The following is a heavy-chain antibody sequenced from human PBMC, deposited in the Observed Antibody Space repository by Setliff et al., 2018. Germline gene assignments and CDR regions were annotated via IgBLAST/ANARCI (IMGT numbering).Heavy chain of an antibody. V-gene: IGHV4-31*03. CDR1: GDSISSISYY. CDR3: ARAADSYGPPRSYMDV. Sequence: TSETLSLTCTVPGDSISSISYYWGWIRQPPGKGLEWIGYIYYSGSTYYNPSLKSRVTIPVDTSKNQFSLKLSSVTAADTAVYYCARAADSYGPPRSYMDVWGKGTTVTSP. J-gene: IGHJ6*03. D-gene: IGHD5-18*01. CDR2: IYYSGST.